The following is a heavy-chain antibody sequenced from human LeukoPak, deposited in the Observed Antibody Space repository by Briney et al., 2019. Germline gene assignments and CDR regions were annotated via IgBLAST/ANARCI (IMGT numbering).Heavy chain of an antibody. CDR3: ARDRQFRLHDP. J-gene: IGHJ5*02. Sequence: NPGGSLRLSCTASGFTFSDYYMSWLRQAPGKGLEWLSYISVGGNTLSYAESVKGRFTISRDNAKNSVFLQIDGLRVEDTAMYYCARDRQFRLHDPWGQGILVTVSS. D-gene: IGHD3-16*01. V-gene: IGHV3-11*01. CDR1: GFTFSDYY. CDR2: ISVGGNTL.